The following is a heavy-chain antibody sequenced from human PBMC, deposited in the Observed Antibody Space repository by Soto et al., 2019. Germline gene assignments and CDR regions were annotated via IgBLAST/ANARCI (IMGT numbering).Heavy chain of an antibody. CDR2: IVGGSGNT. J-gene: IGHJ6*02. Sequence: QMQLVQSGPEVKKPGTSVKVSCKASGFTFTSSAVQWVRQARGQRLGWIGWIVGGSGNTNYAQKFQERVTITRDMSTRTAYMELSSLRAEDTAVYYCAADIVGATPGSYYYDYGKDVWGQGTTVTVSS. CDR3: AADIVGATPGSYYYDYGKDV. D-gene: IGHD1-26*01. CDR1: GFTFTSSA. V-gene: IGHV1-58*01.